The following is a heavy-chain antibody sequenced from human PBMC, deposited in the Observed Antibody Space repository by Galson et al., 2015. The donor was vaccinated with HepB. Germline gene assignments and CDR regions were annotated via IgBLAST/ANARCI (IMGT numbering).Heavy chain of an antibody. J-gene: IGHJ6*03. CDR3: ARAACGGDCYGDYMDV. CDR2: ISSSGGSR. CDR1: GVTFSDYY. Sequence: SLRLSCAAAGVTFSDYYMSWVRQAPGKGLEWVSYISSSGGSRYADSVKGRFTSSRDNARNSLYLQMSSLKAADTAVYSCARAACGGDCYGDYMDVWGNGTSVTVSS. D-gene: IGHD2-21*01. V-gene: IGHV3-11*01.